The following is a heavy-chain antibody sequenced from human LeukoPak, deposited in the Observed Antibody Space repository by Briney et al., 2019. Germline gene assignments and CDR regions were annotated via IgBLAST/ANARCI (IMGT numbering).Heavy chain of an antibody. CDR1: GFTFGDYA. CDR3: TREATTVTKGGWAFDI. V-gene: IGHV3-49*03. Sequence: GGSLRRSCIASGFTFGDYAMSWFRQAPGKGLEWVGFIRSKAYGGTTEYAASVKGRFTISRDDSKSIAYLQMNSLKTEDTAVYYCTREATTVTKGGWAFDIWGQGTMVTVSS. J-gene: IGHJ3*02. D-gene: IGHD4-17*01. CDR2: IRSKAYGGTT.